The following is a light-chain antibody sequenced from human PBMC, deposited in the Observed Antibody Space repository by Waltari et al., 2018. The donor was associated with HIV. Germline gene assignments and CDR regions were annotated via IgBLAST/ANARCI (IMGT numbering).Light chain of an antibody. CDR3: CSYADNYPVV. Sequence: QSALTQPRSVSGSPGQSVTISCTGTRSDVGGSNLVSWYQQHPGKAPKFMIYDVNKRPSGVPDRFSGSKSGNTASLTISGLQAEDEADYYCCSYADNYPVVFGGGTKLTVL. CDR2: DVN. CDR1: RSDVGGSNL. J-gene: IGLJ2*01. V-gene: IGLV2-11*01.